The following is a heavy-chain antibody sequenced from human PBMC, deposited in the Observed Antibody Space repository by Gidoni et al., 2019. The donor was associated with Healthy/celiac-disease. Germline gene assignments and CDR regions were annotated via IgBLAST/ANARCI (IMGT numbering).Heavy chain of an antibody. J-gene: IGHJ4*02. CDR1: GGTFSSYA. D-gene: IGHD3-22*01. Sequence: QVQLVQSGAAVKKPGSSVKVSCKASGGTFSSYAISWVRQAPGQGLEWMGGIIPIFGTANYAQKVQGRVTITADESTSTAYMELSSLRSEDTAVYYGARGRVPTYYYDSSGYPYWGQGTLVTVSS. CDR2: IIPIFGTA. CDR3: ARGRVPTYYYDSSGYPY. V-gene: IGHV1-69*01.